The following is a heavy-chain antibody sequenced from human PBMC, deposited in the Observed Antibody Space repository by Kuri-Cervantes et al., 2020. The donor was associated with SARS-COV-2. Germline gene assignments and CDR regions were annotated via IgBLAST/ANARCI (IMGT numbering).Heavy chain of an antibody. Sequence: GGSLRLSCAASGFTFGSYSMNWVRQAPGKGLEWVSSISSSSSYIYYADSAKGRFTISRDNAKNSLYLQMNSLRAEDTAVYYCARSRTVRSDDYWGQGTLVTVSS. D-gene: IGHD4-11*01. CDR2: ISSSSSYI. J-gene: IGHJ4*02. V-gene: IGHV3-21*01. CDR3: ARSRTVRSDDY. CDR1: GFTFGSYS.